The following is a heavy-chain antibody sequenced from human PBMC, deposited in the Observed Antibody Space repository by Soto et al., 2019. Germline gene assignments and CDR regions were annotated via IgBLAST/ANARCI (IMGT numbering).Heavy chain of an antibody. V-gene: IGHV3-30*03. CDR3: ARPQSPVIPAAIEDGMDV. Sequence: QVQLVESGGGVVQPGRSLRLSCAASGFTFSSYGMHWVRQAPGKGLEWVALMSYDGSNKYYADSVKGRFTISRDNSKNTLYLQMNSLRGEDTAVYYCARPQSPVIPAAIEDGMDVWGQGTTVTVSS. CDR2: MSYDGSNK. CDR1: GFTFSSYG. J-gene: IGHJ6*02. D-gene: IGHD2-2*02.